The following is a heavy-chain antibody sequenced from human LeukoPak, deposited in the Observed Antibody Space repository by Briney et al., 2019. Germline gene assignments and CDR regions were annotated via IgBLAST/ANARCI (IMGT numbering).Heavy chain of an antibody. D-gene: IGHD3-3*01. CDR2: IYYSGST. V-gene: IGHV4-59*08. CDR3: AIWVITIFGVVVDY. Sequence: SETLSLTCTVSGGSISNYYWSWIRQPPGKGLEWIGYIYYSGSTNYNPFLKSRVIISVDTSKSQFSLKLTSMTAADTAVYYCAIWVITIFGVVVDYWGQGTLVTVSS. CDR1: GGSISNYY. J-gene: IGHJ4*02.